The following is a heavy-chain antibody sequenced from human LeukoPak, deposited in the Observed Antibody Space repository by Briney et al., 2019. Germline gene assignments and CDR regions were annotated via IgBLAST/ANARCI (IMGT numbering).Heavy chain of an antibody. CDR3: AREAFQIF. D-gene: IGHD3-9*01. J-gene: IGHJ3*01. V-gene: IGHV3-48*01. CDR2: ISSSSSTI. CDR1: GLTFSSYS. Sequence: QSGGSLRLSCAASGLTFSSYSMNWVRQAPGKGLEWVSYISSSSSTIYYADSVKGRFTISRDNAKNSLYLQMNSLRAEDTAVYYCAREAFQIFGGQGTMVTVSS.